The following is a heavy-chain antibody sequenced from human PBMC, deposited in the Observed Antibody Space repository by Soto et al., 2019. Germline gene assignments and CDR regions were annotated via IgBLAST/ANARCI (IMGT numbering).Heavy chain of an antibody. CDR3: ARMHSTYYFDY. CDR1: GGSISSGGYY. D-gene: IGHD3-16*01. Sequence: SETLSLTCTVSGGSISSGGYYWSWIRQHPGKGLEWIGYIYYSGSTYYNPSLKSRITISVDTSKNQFSLKLSSVTAADTALYYCARMHSTYYFDYWGQGTLVTVSS. CDR2: IYYSGST. V-gene: IGHV4-31*03. J-gene: IGHJ4*02.